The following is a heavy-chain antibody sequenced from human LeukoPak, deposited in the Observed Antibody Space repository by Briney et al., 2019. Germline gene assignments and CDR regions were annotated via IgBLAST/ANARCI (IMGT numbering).Heavy chain of an antibody. Sequence: GGSLRLSCAASGFTVSSNYMSWVRQAPGKGLEWFSVIYSGGSTYYADSVKGRFTISRDNSKNTLYLQMNSLRAEDTAVYYCARDVYDSSGLRHFDYWGQGTLVTVSS. CDR2: IYSGGST. J-gene: IGHJ4*02. D-gene: IGHD3-22*01. V-gene: IGHV3-53*01. CDR3: ARDVYDSSGLRHFDY. CDR1: GFTVSSNY.